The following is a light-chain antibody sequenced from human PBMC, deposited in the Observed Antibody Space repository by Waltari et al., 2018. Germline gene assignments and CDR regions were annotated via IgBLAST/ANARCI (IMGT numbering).Light chain of an antibody. CDR3: QQYYSTPYT. V-gene: IGKV1-NL1*01. Sequence: DIQMTQSPSSLSASVGHRVTITCRASQDIRNSLAWYQQKPGAAPKLLLYAASRLLSGVPSRFSGSGSGTDYTLTISSLRPEDFATYYCQQYYSTPYTFGQGTKLEI. CDR1: QDIRNS. J-gene: IGKJ2*01. CDR2: AAS.